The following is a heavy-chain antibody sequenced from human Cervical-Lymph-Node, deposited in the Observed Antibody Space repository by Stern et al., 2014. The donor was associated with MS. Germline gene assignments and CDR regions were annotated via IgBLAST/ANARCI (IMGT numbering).Heavy chain of an antibody. Sequence: QVQLVESGAEVKKPGSSVKVSCKASGGTFSSYAISWVRQAPGQGLEWMGGIIPIFGTANYAQKFQGRVPITADESTSTDYMEPSSLRSEDTAVYYWARGGGGELPDPWGQGTLVTVSS. CDR3: ARGGGGELPDP. D-gene: IGHD1-26*01. CDR2: IIPIFGTA. J-gene: IGHJ5*02. V-gene: IGHV1-69*01. CDR1: GGTFSSYA.